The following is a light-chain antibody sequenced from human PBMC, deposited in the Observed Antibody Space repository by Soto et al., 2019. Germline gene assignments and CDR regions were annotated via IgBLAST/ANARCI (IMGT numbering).Light chain of an antibody. CDR2: DVN. Sequence: QSVLTQPPSASWSLGQSVTISCTGTSTDVCGYDYVSWYQQHPGKAPKLIIYDVNKWPSGVPDRFFGSKSGYTASLTLSGLRAEDEADYYCSSYSGSNDFVFGTGTKVTVL. J-gene: IGLJ1*01. V-gene: IGLV2-8*01. CDR3: SSYSGSNDFV. CDR1: STDVCGYDY.